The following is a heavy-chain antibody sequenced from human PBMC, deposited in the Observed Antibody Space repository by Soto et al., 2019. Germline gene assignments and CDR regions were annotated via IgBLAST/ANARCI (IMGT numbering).Heavy chain of an antibody. Sequence: QLQLQESGPGLVKPSETLSLTCTVSGGSISSSSYYWGWIRQPPGKGLEWIGSIYYSGSTYYNPSLKSRVTISVDTSKNQFSLKLSSVTAADTAVYYCVRHVSRHYDFWSGYHDAFDIWGQGTMVTVSS. CDR3: VRHVSRHYDFWSGYHDAFDI. CDR1: GGSISSSSYY. D-gene: IGHD3-3*01. V-gene: IGHV4-39*01. CDR2: IYYSGST. J-gene: IGHJ3*02.